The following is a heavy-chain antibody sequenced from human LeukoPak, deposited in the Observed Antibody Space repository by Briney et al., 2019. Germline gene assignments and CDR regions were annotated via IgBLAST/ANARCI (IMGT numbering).Heavy chain of an antibody. D-gene: IGHD6-19*01. CDR1: GYTFSTYP. Sequence: SVKVSCKASGYTFSTYPMNWVRQAPGQGLEWMGGIIPIFGTANYAQKFQGRVTITADESTSTAYMELSSLRSEDTAVYYCARAVAGTRLGNGDFGYWGQGTLVTVSS. J-gene: IGHJ4*02. CDR3: ARAVAGTRLGNGDFGY. V-gene: IGHV1-69*13. CDR2: IIPIFGTA.